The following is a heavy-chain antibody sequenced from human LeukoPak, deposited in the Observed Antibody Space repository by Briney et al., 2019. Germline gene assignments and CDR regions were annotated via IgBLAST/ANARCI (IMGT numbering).Heavy chain of an antibody. CDR1: GFTFSSYT. D-gene: IGHD4-17*01. V-gene: IGHV3-30-3*01. J-gene: IGHJ4*02. CDR3: ARAPTPMTTVTTLGY. CDR2: ISFDGTNK. Sequence: PGGSLRLSCAASGFTFSSYTMHWVRQAPGKGLEWVAVISFDGTNKYYADSVKGRFTISRDNSKNTLYLQMNSLRPEDTAVYYCARAPTPMTTVTTLGYGGQGTLVTVSS.